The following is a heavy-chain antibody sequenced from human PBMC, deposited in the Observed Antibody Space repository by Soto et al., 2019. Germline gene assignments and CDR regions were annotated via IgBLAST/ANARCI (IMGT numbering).Heavy chain of an antibody. J-gene: IGHJ6*02. CDR1: GFTFSSYS. CDR2: ISSSSSTI. D-gene: IGHD3-10*01. Sequence: GGSLRPSCAASGFTFSSYSMNWDRQAPGKGLEWVSYISSSSSTIYYADSVKDRFTISRDNAKNSLYLQMNSLRDEDTAVYYCARAFYGSGSYDGMDVWGQGTTVTVYS. V-gene: IGHV3-48*02. CDR3: ARAFYGSGSYDGMDV.